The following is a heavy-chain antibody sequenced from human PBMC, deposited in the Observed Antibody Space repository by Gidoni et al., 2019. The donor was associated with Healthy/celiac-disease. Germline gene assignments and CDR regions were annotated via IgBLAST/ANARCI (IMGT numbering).Heavy chain of an antibody. V-gene: IGHV1-69*01. CDR1: GGTSSSYA. CDR2: IIPIFGTA. D-gene: IGHD4-17*01. CDR3: ARERADSTTVVALGYFDL. Sequence: VQLVQSGAEGKKPGSSVKVSCKPSGGTSSSYALSWGRQAPGQGLRWMGGIIPIFGTANYAQKFQGRVTITADESTSTAYMELSSLRSEDTAVYYCARERADSTTVVALGYFDLWGRGTLVTVSS. J-gene: IGHJ2*01.